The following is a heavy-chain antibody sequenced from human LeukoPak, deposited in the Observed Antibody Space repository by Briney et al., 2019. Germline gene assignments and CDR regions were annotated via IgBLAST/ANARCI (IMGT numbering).Heavy chain of an antibody. CDR1: GFTFSSYG. V-gene: IGHV3-33*01. D-gene: IGHD1-26*01. Sequence: PGGSLRLSCAASGFTFSSYGMHWVRQAPGEGLEWVAVIWYDGSNKYYADSVKGRFTISRDNSKNTLYLQMNSLRAEDTAVYYCARVNSGSHLGVFDYWGQGTLVTVSS. CDR2: IWYDGSNK. J-gene: IGHJ4*02. CDR3: ARVNSGSHLGVFDY.